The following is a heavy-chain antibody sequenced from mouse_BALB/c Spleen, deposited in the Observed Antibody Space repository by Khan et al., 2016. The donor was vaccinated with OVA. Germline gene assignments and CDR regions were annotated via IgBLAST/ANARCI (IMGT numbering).Heavy chain of an antibody. J-gene: IGHJ3*01. CDR2: INPSNNYT. CDR3: VREGADDRSDGWVAY. D-gene: IGHD2-14*01. Sequence: LKESGAELARPGASVKMSCKASGYTFTSYTIHWIRQRPGQALEWIGHINPSNNYTNYNQNFKDQATLIVDKSSTTAYMQLCILTSEVSAVYYCVREGADDRSDGWVAYWGQGTLVTVSA. V-gene: IGHV1-4*01. CDR1: GYTFTSYT.